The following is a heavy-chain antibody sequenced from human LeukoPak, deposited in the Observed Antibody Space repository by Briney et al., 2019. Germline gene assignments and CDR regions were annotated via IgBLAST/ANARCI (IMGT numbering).Heavy chain of an antibody. CDR3: ARVMGIAVANDY. V-gene: IGHV1-8*01. CDR2: MNPNSGIT. CDR1: GYTFTSYD. Sequence: ASVKVSCKASGYTFTSYDINWVRQATGQGLEWMGWMNPNSGITGYAQKFQGRVTMTRNTSISTAYMELSSLRSEDTAVYYCARVMGIAVANDYWGQGTLVTVSS. J-gene: IGHJ4*02. D-gene: IGHD6-19*01.